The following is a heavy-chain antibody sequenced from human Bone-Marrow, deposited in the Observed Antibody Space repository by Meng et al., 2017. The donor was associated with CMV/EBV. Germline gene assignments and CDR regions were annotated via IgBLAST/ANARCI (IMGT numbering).Heavy chain of an antibody. CDR2: ISSSSSTI. Sequence: GESLKTSCAASGFTFSSYSMNWVRQAPGKGLEWVSYISSSSSTIYYADSVKGRFTISRDNAKNSLYLQMNSLRAEDTAVYYCARDLRRGYSNYYYYYGMDVWGQGTTVTVSS. CDR1: GFTFSSYS. CDR3: ARDLRRGYSNYYYYYGMDV. V-gene: IGHV3-48*04. D-gene: IGHD4-11*01. J-gene: IGHJ6*02.